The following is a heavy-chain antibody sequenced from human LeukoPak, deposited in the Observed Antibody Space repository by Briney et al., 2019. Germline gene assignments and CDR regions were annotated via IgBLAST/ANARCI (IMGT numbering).Heavy chain of an antibody. D-gene: IGHD5-12*01. CDR2: ISSRSSYI. V-gene: IGHV3-21*01. J-gene: IGHJ4*02. CDR3: ARDPYSGYDNRVYYFDY. Sequence: GGSLRLSCAASGFTFSTYSMNWVRQAPGKGLEWVSFISSRSSYIYYADSVEGRFTISRDNAKNSLYLQMNSLRAEDTAVYYCARDPYSGYDNRVYYFDYWGQGTLVTVSS. CDR1: GFTFSTYS.